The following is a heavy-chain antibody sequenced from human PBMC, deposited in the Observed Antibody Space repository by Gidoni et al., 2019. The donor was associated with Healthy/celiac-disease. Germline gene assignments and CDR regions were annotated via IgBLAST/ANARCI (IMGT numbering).Heavy chain of an antibody. Sequence: QVTLRESGPALVKPTQTLTLTCTFSGFSLSTSGMCVSWIRQPPGKALEWLALIDWDDDKYYSTSLKTRLTISKDTSKNQVVLTMTNMDPVDTATYYCARIRRVGARDAFDIWGQGTMVTVSS. CDR1: GFSLSTSGMC. J-gene: IGHJ3*02. CDR3: ARIRRVGARDAFDI. V-gene: IGHV2-70*01. CDR2: IDWDDDK. D-gene: IGHD1-26*01.